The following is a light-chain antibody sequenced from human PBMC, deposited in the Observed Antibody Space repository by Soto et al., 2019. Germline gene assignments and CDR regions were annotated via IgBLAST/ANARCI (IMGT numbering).Light chain of an antibody. CDR2: SNN. CDR3: AAWDDSLNGWV. V-gene: IGLV1-44*01. J-gene: IGLJ3*02. Sequence: QAVVTQPPSASGTPGQRVIISCSGSSSNFGGNTANWYQQFPGTAPKVLIYSNNQRPSGVPDRFSGSKSGNSASLAISGLQSEDEADYYCAAWDDSLNGWVFGGGTQLTVL. CDR1: SSNFGGNT.